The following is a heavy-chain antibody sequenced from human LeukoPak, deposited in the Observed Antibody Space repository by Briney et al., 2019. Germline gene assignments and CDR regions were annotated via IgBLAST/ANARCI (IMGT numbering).Heavy chain of an antibody. CDR3: ARGWSKFDY. CDR2: IKSKTDGGTA. V-gene: IGHV3-15*01. J-gene: IGHJ4*02. CDR1: GFTFSNAW. D-gene: IGHD2-8*02. Sequence: GGSLRLSCAASGFTFSNAWMSWVRQAPGKGLEWVGRIKSKTDGGTADYAAPVKGRFTISRDDSKNTLYLQMNSLRAEDTAVYYCARGWSKFDYWGQGTLVTVSS.